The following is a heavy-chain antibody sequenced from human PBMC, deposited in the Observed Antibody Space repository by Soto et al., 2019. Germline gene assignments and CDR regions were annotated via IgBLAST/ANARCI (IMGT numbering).Heavy chain of an antibody. Sequence: TSETLSLTCAVYGGSFSGYYWSWIRQPPGKGLEWIGEINHSGSTNYNPSLKSRVTISVDTSKNQFSLKLSSVTAADTAVYYCARGGYCSSTSCPRETRIDYWGQGTLVTVSP. J-gene: IGHJ4*02. D-gene: IGHD2-2*01. V-gene: IGHV4-34*01. CDR1: GGSFSGYY. CDR3: ARGGYCSSTSCPRETRIDY. CDR2: INHSGST.